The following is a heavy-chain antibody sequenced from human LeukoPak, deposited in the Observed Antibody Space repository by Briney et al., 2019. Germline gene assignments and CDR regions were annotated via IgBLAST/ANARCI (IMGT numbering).Heavy chain of an antibody. V-gene: IGHV1-2*02. Sequence: ASVKVSCKASGFTFSGYYMHWVRQAPGQGLEWMAWISPNSGCTNYVQKFQGRVTVTRDTSISTDYMEISGLTSDDTTLYYCAREPSGSGGYDYWGQGTLVTVSS. CDR1: GFTFSGYY. J-gene: IGHJ4*02. CDR2: ISPNSGCT. D-gene: IGHD3-10*01. CDR3: AREPSGSGGYDY.